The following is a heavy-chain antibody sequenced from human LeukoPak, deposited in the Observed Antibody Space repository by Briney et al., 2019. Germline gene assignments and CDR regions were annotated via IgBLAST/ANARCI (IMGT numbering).Heavy chain of an antibody. V-gene: IGHV4-39*07. CDR2: IYYSGST. D-gene: IGHD3-22*01. CDR3: ARERIERYYYDSSGYYSL. Sequence: SETLSLTCTVSGGSISSSSYYWGWIRQPPGKGLEWIGSIYYSGSTYYNPSLKSRVTISVDTSKNQFSLKLSSVTAADTAVYYCARERIERYYYDSSGYYSLWGQGTLVTVSS. CDR1: GGSISSSSYY. J-gene: IGHJ4*02.